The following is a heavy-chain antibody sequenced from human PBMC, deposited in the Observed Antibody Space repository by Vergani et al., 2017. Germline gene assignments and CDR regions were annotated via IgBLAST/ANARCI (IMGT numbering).Heavy chain of an antibody. CDR2: IYPNGNG. CDR3: ARGNCGVNCPKYNWLAP. J-gene: IGHJ5*02. D-gene: IGHD2-21*01. Sequence: VQLQESGPGLLKPSETLSLTCSVSGGSMCDFYWTWIRQPAGRGLEWIGRIYPNGNGNYNESLRSRLTMSIDTSRSQFSLSLSSVTAADTAVYYCARGNCGVNCPKYNWLAPWGRGILVTVSS. V-gene: IGHV4-4*07. CDR1: GGSMCDFY.